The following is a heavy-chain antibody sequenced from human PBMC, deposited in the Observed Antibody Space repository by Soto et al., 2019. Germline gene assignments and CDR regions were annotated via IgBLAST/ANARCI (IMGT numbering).Heavy chain of an antibody. Sequence: GASLKVSCTVSGYTLTELSMHWVRQAPGKGLEWMGGFDPEDGETIYAQKFQGRVTISVDTSKNQFSLKLSSVTAADTAVYYCALTGYDSSGYQRFIDYWGQGTLVNVSS. CDR3: ALTGYDSSGYQRFIDY. D-gene: IGHD3-22*01. J-gene: IGHJ4*02. V-gene: IGHV1-24*01. CDR2: FDPEDGET. CDR1: GYTLTELS.